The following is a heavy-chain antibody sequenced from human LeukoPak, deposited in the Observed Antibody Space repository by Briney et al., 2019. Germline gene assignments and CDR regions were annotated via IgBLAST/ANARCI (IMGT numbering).Heavy chain of an antibody. CDR1: GYAFSGSY. D-gene: IGHD4-17*01. CDR2: INPTSGVT. V-gene: IGHV1-2*02. J-gene: IGHJ4*02. CDR3: AREGVTTVTEYYFDY. Sequence: ASVKVSCKASGYAFSGSYIHWVRQAPGQGPEWMGWINPTSGVTKYAQKFQGRVTMTRDTSIRTAYMDLSSLRSDDTAVYYCAREGVTTVTEYYFDYWGQGTLATVSS.